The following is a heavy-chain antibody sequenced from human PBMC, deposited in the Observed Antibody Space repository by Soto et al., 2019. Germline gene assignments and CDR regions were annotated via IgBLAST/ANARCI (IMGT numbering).Heavy chain of an antibody. CDR3: ARGRDYDILTGYRRYYYYYMDV. CDR1: SGSISSSNW. J-gene: IGHJ6*03. CDR2: IYHSGST. V-gene: IGHV4-4*02. Sequence: QVQLQESGPGLVKPSGTLSLTCAVSSGSISSSNWWSWVRQPPGKGLEWIGEIYHSGSTNYNPSLKSRVTISVDKSKNQFSLKLSSVTAADTAVYYCARGRDYDILTGYRRYYYYYMDVWGKGTTVTVSS. D-gene: IGHD3-9*01.